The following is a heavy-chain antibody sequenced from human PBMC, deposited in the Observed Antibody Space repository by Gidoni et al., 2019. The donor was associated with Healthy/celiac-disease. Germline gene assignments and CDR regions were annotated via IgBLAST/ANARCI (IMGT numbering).Heavy chain of an antibody. J-gene: IGHJ4*02. CDR3: ARRGGYGSGRNIDY. V-gene: IGHV4-34*01. Sequence: QVQLQQWGAGLLKPSETLSLTCAVYGGSFSGYYWSWIREPPGKGLEWIGEINHSGSTNYNPSLKSRVTISVDTSKNQFSLKLSSVTAADTAVYYCARRGGYGSGRNIDYWGQGTLVTVSS. CDR1: GGSFSGYY. D-gene: IGHD3-10*01. CDR2: INHSGST.